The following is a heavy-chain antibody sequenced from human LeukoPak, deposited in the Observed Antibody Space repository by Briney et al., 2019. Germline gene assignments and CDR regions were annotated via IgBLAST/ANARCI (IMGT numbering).Heavy chain of an antibody. CDR1: RYTFTAYY. V-gene: IGHV1-2*02. J-gene: IGHJ4*01. Sequence: ASVTVSCKASRYTFTAYYIHWVRQAPGQGLEWMGWINPNSGGTNYAEEFQGMVTMTRDTSISTAYMELSRLRSDDTAVYFCARRCDTSSYYTYYFDYWVPGNLLTVSS. D-gene: IGHD3-22*01. CDR2: INPNSGGT. CDR3: ARRCDTSSYYTYYFDY.